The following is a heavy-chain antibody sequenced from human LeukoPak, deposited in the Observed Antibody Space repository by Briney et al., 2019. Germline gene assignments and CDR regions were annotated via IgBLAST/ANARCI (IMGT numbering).Heavy chain of an antibody. Sequence: GGSLRLSCAASGFTVSSNYMSWVRQAPGKGLEWVSVIYSGGSTYYADSVKGRFTISRDNPKNTLYLQMNSLRAEDTAVYYCAADNLGSYYYYGMDVWGQGTTVTVSS. CDR1: GFTVSSNY. CDR2: IYSGGST. CDR3: AADNLGSYYYYGMDV. J-gene: IGHJ6*02. V-gene: IGHV3-53*01. D-gene: IGHD1-14*01.